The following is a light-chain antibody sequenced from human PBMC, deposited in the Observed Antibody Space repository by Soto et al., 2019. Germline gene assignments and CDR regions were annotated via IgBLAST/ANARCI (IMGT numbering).Light chain of an antibody. Sequence: QSVLTQPPSVSGAPGQRVTISCTGSSSNIGADYDVHWYQQVPGTAPKLLIYSNINRPSGVPDRFSGSKSGTSASLAITGLQAEDEADYYCQPYDTSLRVVFGGGTKVTVL. CDR2: SNI. CDR3: QPYDTSLRVV. J-gene: IGLJ2*01. CDR1: SSNIGADYD. V-gene: IGLV1-40*01.